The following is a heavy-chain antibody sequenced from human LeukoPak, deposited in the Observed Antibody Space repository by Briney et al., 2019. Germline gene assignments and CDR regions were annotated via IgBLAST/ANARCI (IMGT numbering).Heavy chain of an antibody. CDR2: ISWDGGST. CDR1: GFTFSSYA. D-gene: IGHD5-18*01. CDR3: AKDYRTAMVQ. J-gene: IGHJ4*02. V-gene: IGHV3-43D*03. Sequence: SGGSLRLSCAASGFTFSSYAMHWVRQAPGKGLEWVSLISWDGGSTYYADSVKGRFTISRDNSKNSLYLQMNSLRAEDTALYYCAKDYRTAMVQWGQGTLVTVSS.